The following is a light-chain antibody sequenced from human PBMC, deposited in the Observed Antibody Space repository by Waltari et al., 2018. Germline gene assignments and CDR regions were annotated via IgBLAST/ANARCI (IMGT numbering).Light chain of an antibody. J-gene: IGLJ1*01. CDR3: QAWDSSTEV. V-gene: IGLV3-1*01. Sequence: SYELTQPPSVSVSPGQTASITCSGDKLGDKYACWYQQKPGQSPVLVIYQDSKRPSGIPERFSGSNSGNTATLTSGGTQAMDEADYYCQAWDSSTEVFGTGTKVTVL. CDR2: QDS. CDR1: KLGDKY.